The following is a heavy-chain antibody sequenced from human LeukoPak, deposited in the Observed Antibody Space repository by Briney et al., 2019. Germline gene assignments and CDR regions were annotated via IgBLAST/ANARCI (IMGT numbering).Heavy chain of an antibody. CDR2: ISSSSSYI. Sequence: PGGSLRLSCAASGFTFSSYSMNWVRQAPGKGLEWVSSISSSSSYIYYADSVKGRFTISRDNAKNSLYLQMNSLRAEDTAVYYCARSPVERVVAATTIYYYYYGMDVWGQGTTVTVSS. V-gene: IGHV3-21*01. D-gene: IGHD2-15*01. J-gene: IGHJ6*02. CDR1: GFTFSSYS. CDR3: ARSPVERVVAATTIYYYYYGMDV.